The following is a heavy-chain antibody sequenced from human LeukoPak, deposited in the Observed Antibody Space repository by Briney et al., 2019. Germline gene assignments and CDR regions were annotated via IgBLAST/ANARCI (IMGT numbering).Heavy chain of an antibody. Sequence: SETLSLTCAVSGYSINSGHYWGWIRQPPGRGLGWIGSIHHSGTTYYNPSLKSRVTISGDTSKNQFSLKLTSVTATDTAVYYCARAAAADPKNWFDPWGQGTLVTVSS. V-gene: IGHV4-38-2*01. D-gene: IGHD6-13*01. CDR3: ARAAAADPKNWFDP. J-gene: IGHJ5*02. CDR2: IHHSGTT. CDR1: GYSINSGHY.